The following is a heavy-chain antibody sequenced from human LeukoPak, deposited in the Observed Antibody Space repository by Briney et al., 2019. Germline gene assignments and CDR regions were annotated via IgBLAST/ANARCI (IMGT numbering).Heavy chain of an antibody. Sequence: ASVKVSCKASGGTFSSYAISWVRQAPGQGLEWMGRIIPIFGTANYAQKFQGRVTITTDESTSTAYMELSSLRSEDTAVYYCAVYSSGWYGENYYFDYWGRGTLVTVSS. CDR3: AVYSSGWYGENYYFDY. V-gene: IGHV1-69*05. CDR2: IIPIFGTA. CDR1: GGTFSSYA. D-gene: IGHD6-19*01. J-gene: IGHJ4*02.